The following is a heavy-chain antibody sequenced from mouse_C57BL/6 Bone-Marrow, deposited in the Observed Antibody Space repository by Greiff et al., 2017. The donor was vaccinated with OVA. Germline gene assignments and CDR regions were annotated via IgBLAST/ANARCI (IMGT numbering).Heavy chain of an antibody. Sequence: EVKLLESGGGLVKPGGSLKLSCAASGFTFSSYAMSWVRQTPEKRLEWVATISDGGSYTYYPDNVKGRFTISRDNAKNNLYLQMSHLKSEDTAMYYCARDGGNYFDCWGQGTTLTVSS. CDR3: ARDGGNYFDC. V-gene: IGHV5-4*01. CDR2: ISDGGSYT. J-gene: IGHJ2*01. CDR1: GFTFSSYA. D-gene: IGHD1-1*02.